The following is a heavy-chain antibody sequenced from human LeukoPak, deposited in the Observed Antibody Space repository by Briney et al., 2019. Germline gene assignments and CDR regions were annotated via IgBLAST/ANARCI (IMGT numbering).Heavy chain of an antibody. CDR2: ISSSGSTI. V-gene: IGHV3-48*03. Sequence: GSLRLSCAASGFTFSSYEMNWVRQAPGKGLEWVSYISSSGSTIYYADSVKGRFTISRDNAENSLYLQMNSLRAEDTAVYYCARSRGYSYGYSADYWGQGTLVTVSS. CDR1: GFTFSSYE. CDR3: ARSRGYSYGYSADY. J-gene: IGHJ4*02. D-gene: IGHD5-18*01.